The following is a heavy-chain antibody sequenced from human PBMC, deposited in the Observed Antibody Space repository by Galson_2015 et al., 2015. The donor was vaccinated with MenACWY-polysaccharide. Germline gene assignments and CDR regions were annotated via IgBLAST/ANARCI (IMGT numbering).Heavy chain of an antibody. CDR1: GFTFSTYW. CDR3: VRGYSGGGDY. V-gene: IGHV3-74*01. D-gene: IGHD2-15*01. J-gene: IGHJ4*02. CDR2: INYDGRTT. Sequence: SLRLSCAASGFTFSTYWMNWVRQVPGKGLVSVSHINYDGRTTSYADSVRGRFTISRDNAKSTLYLQMSSLRAEDTAIYYCVRGYSGGGDYWGQGTLVTVSS.